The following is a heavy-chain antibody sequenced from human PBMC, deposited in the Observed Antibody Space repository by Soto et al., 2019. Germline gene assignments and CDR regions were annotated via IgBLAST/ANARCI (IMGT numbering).Heavy chain of an antibody. J-gene: IGHJ5*02. CDR3: AKGGLVRGRFHGWFDP. Sequence: QTLSLTCDISGDSVSSNTAGWSWIRQSPSRGLEWLGRAYYRSKWYYDYAVSMNGRVTINPDTYKNQFSLQLTSVTPEDTAVYYCAKGGLVRGRFHGWFDPWGQGTLVTVSS. V-gene: IGHV6-1*01. CDR1: GDSVSSNTAG. D-gene: IGHD3-10*01. CDR2: AYYRSKWYY.